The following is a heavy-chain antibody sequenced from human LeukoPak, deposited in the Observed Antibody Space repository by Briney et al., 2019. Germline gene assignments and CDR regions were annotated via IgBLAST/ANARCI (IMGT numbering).Heavy chain of an antibody. CDR2: ISSSSGDK. J-gene: IGHJ4*02. CDR1: GFALSSYT. V-gene: IGHV3-21*06. Sequence: KPGGSLRLSCEATGFALSSYTMNWVRQAPGKGLEWVASISSSSGDKDYADSMKGRFTISRDNAGNSLFLQMNSLRAEDTAVYYCARVSRGGTSHPDYWGQGTLVTVSS. CDR3: ARVSRGGTSHPDY. D-gene: IGHD1/OR15-1a*01.